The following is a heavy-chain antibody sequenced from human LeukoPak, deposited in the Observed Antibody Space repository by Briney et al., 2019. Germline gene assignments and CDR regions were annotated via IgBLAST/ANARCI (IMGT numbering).Heavy chain of an antibody. Sequence: PSETLSLTCTVSGGSISSSSYYWGWIRQPPGKGLEWIGSIYYNGSTYYNPSLKSRVTISVDTSKNQFSLNLTSVTAADTAVYYCARAMSIAARLQTIFDYWGQGTLVTVSS. CDR2: IYYNGST. J-gene: IGHJ4*02. V-gene: IGHV4-39*07. CDR1: GGSISSSSYY. CDR3: ARAMSIAARLQTIFDY. D-gene: IGHD6-6*01.